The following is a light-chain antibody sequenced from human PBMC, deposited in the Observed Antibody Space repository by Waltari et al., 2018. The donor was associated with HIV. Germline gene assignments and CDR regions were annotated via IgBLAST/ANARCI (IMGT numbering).Light chain of an antibody. V-gene: IGLV2-23*02. J-gene: IGLJ2*01. CDR1: SSDVGSYTL. CDR3: SSYATAGTYVL. Sequence: QSALTQPASVSGSPGQSITISCTGTSSDVGSYTLVSWYQQHPGKAPKLMISEVNKRPSGVSNRFSGSKSGNTASLTISGLQAEYEADYYCSSYATAGTYVLFGGGTKLTVL. CDR2: EVN.